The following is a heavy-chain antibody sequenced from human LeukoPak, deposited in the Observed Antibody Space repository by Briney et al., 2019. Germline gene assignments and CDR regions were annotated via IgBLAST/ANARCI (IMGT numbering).Heavy chain of an antibody. CDR1: GYTFTGYY. D-gene: IGHD3-9*01. CDR3: ARDRFWSRGFDSAGPLHYFDY. Sequence: ASVKVSCKASGYTFTGYYMHWVRQAPGQGLEWMGWINPNSGGTNYAQKFQGRVTMTRDTSISTAYMELSRLRSDDTAVYYCARDRFWSRGFDSAGPLHYFDYWGQGTLVTVSS. V-gene: IGHV1-2*02. J-gene: IGHJ4*02. CDR2: INPNSGGT.